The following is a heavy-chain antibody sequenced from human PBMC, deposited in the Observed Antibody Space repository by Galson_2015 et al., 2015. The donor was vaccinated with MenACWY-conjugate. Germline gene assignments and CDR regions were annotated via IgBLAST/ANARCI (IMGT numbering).Heavy chain of an antibody. CDR1: GYSFTTYW. D-gene: IGHD6-19*01. V-gene: IGHV5-10-1*01. Sequence: SGAEVKKPGESLRISCKGSGYSFTTYWVSWVRQMTGNGLEWMGRVDPTDSYTIYSPSFQGHVSISTDKSITTAYLQWSSLKASDTAMYYCARHYSSGWYSDYWGQGTLVTVSS. CDR3: ARHYSSGWYSDY. CDR2: VDPTDSYT. J-gene: IGHJ4*02.